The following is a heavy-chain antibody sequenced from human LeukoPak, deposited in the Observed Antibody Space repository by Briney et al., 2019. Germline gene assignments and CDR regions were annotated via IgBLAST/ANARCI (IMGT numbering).Heavy chain of an antibody. V-gene: IGHV4-30-4*01. CDR2: IYYSGST. Sequence: SETLSLTCTVSGGSISSGDYYWSWIRQPPGKGLEWIGYIYYSGSTYYNPSLKSRVTISVDTSKNQFSLKLSSVTAADTAVYYCARDSQAMVRGVNWFDPWGQGTLVTVSS. D-gene: IGHD3-10*01. CDR3: ARDSQAMVRGVNWFDP. J-gene: IGHJ5*02. CDR1: GGSISSGDYY.